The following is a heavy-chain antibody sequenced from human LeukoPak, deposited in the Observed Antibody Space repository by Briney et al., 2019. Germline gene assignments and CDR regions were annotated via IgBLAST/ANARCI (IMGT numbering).Heavy chain of an antibody. CDR1: GGSISSYY. D-gene: IGHD5-12*01. J-gene: IGHJ4*02. CDR2: IHYSGST. CDR3: ARGGVVASIFDF. Sequence: KSSETLSLTCTVSGGSISSYYWSWIRQPPGKGLEWIGYIHYSGSTNYNPSLKSRVSVSVDTSKNQFSLKLSSVTATDTAVYSCARGGVVASIFDFWGPGSLVTVSS. V-gene: IGHV4-59*01.